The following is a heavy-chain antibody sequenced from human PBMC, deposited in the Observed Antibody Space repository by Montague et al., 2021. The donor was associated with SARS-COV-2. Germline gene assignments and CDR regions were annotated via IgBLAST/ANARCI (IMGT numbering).Heavy chain of an antibody. J-gene: IGHJ4*02. V-gene: IGHV4-39*07. D-gene: IGHD6-13*01. CDR3: ARVDAQHLAPY. CDR2: IYYSGST. Sequence: IYYSGSTYYNASLKSRVLISVDTSKTPFSLNLSSVTAADTAVYYCARVDAQHLAPYWGQGTLVTVSS.